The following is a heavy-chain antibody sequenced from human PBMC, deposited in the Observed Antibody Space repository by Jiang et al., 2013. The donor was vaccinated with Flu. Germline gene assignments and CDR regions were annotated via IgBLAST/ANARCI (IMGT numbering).Heavy chain of an antibody. CDR1: GGTFSSYA. J-gene: IGHJ2*01. V-gene: IGHV1-69*04. D-gene: IGHD5-24*01. CDR2: IIPILGIA. Sequence: SGAEVKKPGSSVKVSCKASGGTFSSYAISWVRQAPRQGLEWMGRIIPILGIANYAQKFQGRVTITADKSTSTAYMELSSLRSEDTAVYYCAELTSDWYFDLWGRGTLVTVSS. CDR3: AELTSDWYFDL.